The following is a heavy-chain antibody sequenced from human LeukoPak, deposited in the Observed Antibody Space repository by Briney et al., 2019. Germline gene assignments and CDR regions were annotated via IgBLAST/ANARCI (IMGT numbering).Heavy chain of an antibody. CDR1: GFTVSSNY. CDR2: IYSGGST. V-gene: IGHV3-53*01. CDR3: ARDRWGSGWYVYDY. J-gene: IGHJ4*02. Sequence: GGSLRLSCAASGFTVSSNYMSWVRQAPGKGLEWVSVIYSGGSTYYADSVKGRFTISRGNSKNTLYLQMNSLRAEDTAVYYCARDRWGSGWYVYDYWGQGILVTVSS. D-gene: IGHD6-19*01.